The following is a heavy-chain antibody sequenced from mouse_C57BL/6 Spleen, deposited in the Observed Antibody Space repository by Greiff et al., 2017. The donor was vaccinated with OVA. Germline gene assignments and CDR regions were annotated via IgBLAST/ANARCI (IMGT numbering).Heavy chain of an antibody. V-gene: IGHV1-54*01. CDR3: ARFLDV. Sequence: LQESGAELVRPGTSVKVSCKASGYAFNNYLIEWVKQRPGQGLEWIGVINPGSGGTNYNEKFKGKATLTADKSSSTAYMQLSSLTSEDSAVYFCARFLDVWGTGTTVTVSS. CDR2: INPGSGGT. CDR1: GYAFNNYL. J-gene: IGHJ1*03.